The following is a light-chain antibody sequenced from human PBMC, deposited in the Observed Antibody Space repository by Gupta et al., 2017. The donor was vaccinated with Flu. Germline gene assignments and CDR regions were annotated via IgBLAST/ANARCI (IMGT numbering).Light chain of an antibody. CDR2: RNN. Sequence: SNSNIGSHNIHWYQHLPGPAPKLVIYRNNQRPSGVPDRFSGSKSGNSASLAISGIRYEDEADYYCVGYDDISNAYLFGTGTKVTVL. CDR1: NSNIGSHN. J-gene: IGLJ1*01. V-gene: IGLV1-47*01. CDR3: VGYDDISNAYL.